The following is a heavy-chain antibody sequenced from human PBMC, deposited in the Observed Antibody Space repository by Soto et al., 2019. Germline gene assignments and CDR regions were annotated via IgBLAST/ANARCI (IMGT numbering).Heavy chain of an antibody. CDR3: ARRGIAVAGRDAFDI. CDR1: GGTFSSYT. J-gene: IGHJ3*02. Sequence: QVQLVQSGAEVKKPGSSVKVSCKASGGTFSSYTISWVRQAPGQGLEWMGRIIPILGIANYAQKFQGRVTITADKSTSTAYMELSSLRSEDTAVYYCARRGIAVAGRDAFDIWGQGTMDTVSS. D-gene: IGHD6-19*01. CDR2: IIPILGIA. V-gene: IGHV1-69*02.